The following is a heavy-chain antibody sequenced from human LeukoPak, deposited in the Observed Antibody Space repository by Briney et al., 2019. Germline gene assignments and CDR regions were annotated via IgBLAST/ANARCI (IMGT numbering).Heavy chain of an antibody. D-gene: IGHD2-15*01. CDR2: ISAYNGNT. CDR3: ARVAVVVAATPEISWFDP. J-gene: IGHJ5*02. CDR1: GYTFTSYG. Sequence: ASVKVSCKASGYTFTSYGISWVRQAPGQGLEWMGWISAYNGNTNYAQKLQGRVTMTTDTSTSTAYMELRSLRSDDTAVYYCARVAVVVAATPEISWFDPWGQGTLVTVSS. V-gene: IGHV1-18*01.